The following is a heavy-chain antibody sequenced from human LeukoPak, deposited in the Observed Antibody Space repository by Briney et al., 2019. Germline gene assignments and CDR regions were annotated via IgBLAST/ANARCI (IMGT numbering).Heavy chain of an antibody. D-gene: IGHD3-22*01. Sequence: SETLSLTCTVSGGSISSGSYYWSWIRQPPGKGLEWIGYIYYSGSTNYNPSLKSRVTISVDTSKNQFSLKLSSVTAADTAVYYCARGRYYYDSSGYYYWGQGTLVTVSS. V-gene: IGHV4-61*01. CDR3: ARGRYYYDSSGYYY. CDR2: IYYSGST. J-gene: IGHJ4*02. CDR1: GGSISSGSYY.